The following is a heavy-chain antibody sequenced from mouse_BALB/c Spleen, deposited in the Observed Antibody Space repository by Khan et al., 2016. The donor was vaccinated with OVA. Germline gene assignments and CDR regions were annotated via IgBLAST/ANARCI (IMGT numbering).Heavy chain of an antibody. D-gene: IGHD1-2*01. Sequence: QVQLKQSGPDLVKPGASVKMSCKASGYTFSDYVVSWVKLKSGQGLEWIGEIYPGSGTTYYNENFKGKATLTADKSSNTAYLHLSSLTSEDSAVYFCARGYDGAWFAFWGQGTLVTVS. CDR1: GYTFSDYV. V-gene: IGHV1-77*01. CDR3: ARGYDGAWFAF. CDR2: IYPGSGTT. J-gene: IGHJ3*01.